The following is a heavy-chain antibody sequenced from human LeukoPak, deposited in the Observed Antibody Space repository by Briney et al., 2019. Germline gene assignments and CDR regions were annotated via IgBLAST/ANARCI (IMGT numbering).Heavy chain of an antibody. V-gene: IGHV3-30*18. D-gene: IGHD4-17*01. J-gene: IGHJ6*03. CDR2: ILYDGSNK. CDR3: AKGSAGDYGVNYYYYYYMDV. CDR1: RFSFGAYD. Sequence: GSSLRLSCAASRFSFGAYDIHWARQAPGKGLEWVAVILYDGSNKYYADSVKGRFTISRDNSKNTVYLQMNSLRAEDTAVYYCAKGSAGDYGVNYYYYYYMDVWGKGTTVTVSS.